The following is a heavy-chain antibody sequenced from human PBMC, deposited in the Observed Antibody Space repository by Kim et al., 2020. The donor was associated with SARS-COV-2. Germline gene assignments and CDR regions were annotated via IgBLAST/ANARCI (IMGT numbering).Heavy chain of an antibody. CDR3: ARNHEDGMDV. J-gene: IGHJ6*02. CDR1: GFTFSAYA. V-gene: IGHV3-64*02. CDR2: ISTDGFKT. Sequence: GGSLRLSCEASGFTFSAYAMHWVRQAPGRGLEYVSTISTDGFKTQYGASVQGRFIISRDNSKNTMYLQMGSLTTGDSAVYYCARNHEDGMDVWGEGTTVTVSS.